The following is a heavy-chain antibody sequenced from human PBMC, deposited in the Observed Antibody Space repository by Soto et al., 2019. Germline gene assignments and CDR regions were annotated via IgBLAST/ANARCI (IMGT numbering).Heavy chain of an antibody. V-gene: IGHV3-33*01. D-gene: IGHD3-3*01. Sequence: QVQLVESGGGVVQPGRSLRLSCAASGFTFSSYGMHWVRQAPGKGLEWVAVIWYDGSNKYYADSVKGRFTISRDNSKNTLYLQMNSLRAEDTAVYYCARDGYYNFWSGYYGFDYWGQGTLVTVSS. CDR3: ARDGYYNFWSGYYGFDY. CDR1: GFTFSSYG. CDR2: IWYDGSNK. J-gene: IGHJ4*02.